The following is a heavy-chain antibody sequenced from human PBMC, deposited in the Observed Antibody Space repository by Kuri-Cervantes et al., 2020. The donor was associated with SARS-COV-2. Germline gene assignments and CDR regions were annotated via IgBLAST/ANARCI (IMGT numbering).Heavy chain of an antibody. Sequence: SETLSLTCSVSGGSLTRSSYYWGLIRQPPGKVLEWIGSTYYSGSTHYNPSLKSRVSVSVDTSKNQSSLKLSSVTAADTAVYYCARGQNSELLWFGESISYYFDYWGQGTLVTVSS. V-gene: IGHV4-39*07. CDR2: TYYSGST. CDR3: ARGQNSELLWFGESISYYFDY. D-gene: IGHD3-10*01. J-gene: IGHJ4*02. CDR1: GGSLTRSSYY.